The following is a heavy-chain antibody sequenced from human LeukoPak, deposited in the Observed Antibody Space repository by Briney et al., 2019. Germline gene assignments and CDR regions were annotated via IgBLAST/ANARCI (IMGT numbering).Heavy chain of an antibody. D-gene: IGHD4-23*01. CDR1: VTTFRNYW. J-gene: IGHJ4*02. V-gene: IGHV3-74*01. CDR2: INSDGSST. CDR3: ARGYGDNSVLVDY. Sequence: GGSLRLSCAASVTTFRNYWMHWVREVPGKGRVWVSRINSDGSSTNYADSVKGRFTISRGNAKNTLYLQMNSLRAEDTAVYYCARGYGDNSVLVDYWGQGTLVSVSS.